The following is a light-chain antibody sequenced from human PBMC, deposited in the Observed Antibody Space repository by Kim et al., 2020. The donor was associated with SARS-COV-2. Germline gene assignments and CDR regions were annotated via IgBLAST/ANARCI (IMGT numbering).Light chain of an antibody. CDR3: QVWDSSSEHPV. Sequence: PGETDRINGGENNIGSKDVLWYQQEPGQATVLVIYYDSGRPSGIHERFSGSNAGNTATLTISRVEAGDEADYYCQVWDSSSEHPVVGGGSQLAVL. CDR2: YDS. J-gene: IGLJ3*02. V-gene: IGLV3-21*04. CDR1: NIGSKD.